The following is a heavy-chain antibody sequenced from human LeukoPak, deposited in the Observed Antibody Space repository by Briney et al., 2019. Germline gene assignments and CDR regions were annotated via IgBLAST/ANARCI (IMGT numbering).Heavy chain of an antibody. CDR3: ARGGTYNDILSFDP. Sequence: SETLSLTCTVSGVSISYYYWTWIRQSPGKGLEWIGQIYYTGSTYYNPSLGRRVTISLDTSRIQFSLILTSVTAADTAVYYCARGGTYNDILSFDPWGQGTLVTVSS. CDR1: GVSISYYY. D-gene: IGHD3-9*01. CDR2: IYYTGST. V-gene: IGHV4-59*01. J-gene: IGHJ5*02.